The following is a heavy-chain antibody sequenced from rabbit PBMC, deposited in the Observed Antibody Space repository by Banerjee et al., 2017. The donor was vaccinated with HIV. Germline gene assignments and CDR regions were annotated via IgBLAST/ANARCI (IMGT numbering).Heavy chain of an antibody. CDR2: INTISGDT. CDR3: ARGNDYAGDGYAL. CDR1: GFDFSSCY. D-gene: IGHD3-3*01. Sequence: QEQLKESGGGLVQPGGSLTLSCKASGFDFSSCYISWVRQAPGKGLEWIACINTISGDTVYATWAKGRFTISKASWTTVTLQMTSLTAADTATYFCARGNDYAGDGYALWGPGTLVTVS. V-gene: IGHV1S45*01. J-gene: IGHJ6*01.